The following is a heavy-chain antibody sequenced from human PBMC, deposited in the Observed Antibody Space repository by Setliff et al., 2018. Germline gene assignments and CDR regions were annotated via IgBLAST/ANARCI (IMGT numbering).Heavy chain of an antibody. J-gene: IGHJ4*02. CDR2: IKKDGSIK. CDR1: GFTFRSYW. D-gene: IGHD7-27*01. CDR3: VRDLHWGFDY. Sequence: PGGSLRLSCAASGFTFRSYWMSWVRQAPGKGLEWVANIKKDGSIKYYLDSVKGRFTISRDNAKNSLSLQMNSLRAEDTAVYYCVRDLHWGFDYWGLGTLVTVSS. V-gene: IGHV3-7*01.